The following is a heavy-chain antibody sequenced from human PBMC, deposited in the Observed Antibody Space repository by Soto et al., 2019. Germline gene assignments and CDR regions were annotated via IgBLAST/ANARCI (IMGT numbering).Heavy chain of an antibody. D-gene: IGHD6-13*01. J-gene: IGHJ4*03. CDR2: ISISGSSI. CDR3: AKDIEPPGLFFDY. Sequence: GLSLRLSRAASEFPFRDYYMSWISKAPGKGLEWISYISISGSSIYYADSVKGRFTISRDDAKNSLYLQMNSLRAEDTAVYYCAKDIEPPGLFFDYWGQGTLVTVSS. CDR1: EFPFRDYY. V-gene: IGHV3-11*01.